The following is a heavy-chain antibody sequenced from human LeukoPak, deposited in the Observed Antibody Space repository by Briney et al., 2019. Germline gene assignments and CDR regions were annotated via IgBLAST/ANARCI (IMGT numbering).Heavy chain of an antibody. CDR1: GGSISSSSYY. CDR2: IYYSGST. D-gene: IGHD2-15*01. CDR3: ARRLVAATSVIFDP. Sequence: SETLSLTCTVSGGSISSSSYYWGWIRQPPGKGLEWIGSIYYSGSTYYNPSLKSRVTISVDTSKNQFSLKLSSVTAADTAVYYCARRLVAATSVIFDPWGQGTLVTVSS. V-gene: IGHV4-39*01. J-gene: IGHJ5*02.